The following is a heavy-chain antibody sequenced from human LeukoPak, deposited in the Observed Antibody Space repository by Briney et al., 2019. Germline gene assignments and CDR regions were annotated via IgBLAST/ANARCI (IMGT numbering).Heavy chain of an antibody. CDR3: AKDGGVWFGESNDY. CDR2: ISGSGGST. D-gene: IGHD3-10*01. J-gene: IGHJ4*02. V-gene: IGHV3-23*01. Sequence: GGTLRLSCAASGITFSSYGMSWVRQTPGKGLEWVSAISGSGGSTYYADSVKGRFTISRDNSKNTLYLQMNSLRVEDTAVYYCAKDGGVWFGESNDYWGQGTLVTVSS. CDR1: GITFSSYG.